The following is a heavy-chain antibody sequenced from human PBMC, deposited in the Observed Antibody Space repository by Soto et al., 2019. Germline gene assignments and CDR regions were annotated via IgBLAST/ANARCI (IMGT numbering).Heavy chain of an antibody. CDR2: IWYDGSNK. J-gene: IGHJ4*02. Sequence: QVQLVESGGGVVQPGRSLRLSCAASGFTFSSYGMHWVRQAPGKGLEWVAVIWYDGSNKYYADSVKGRFTISRDNSKNTLYLQMNSLRAEDTAVYYCARDRDYGDRPCVVDYWGQGTLVTVSS. CDR1: GFTFSSYG. D-gene: IGHD4-17*01. V-gene: IGHV3-33*01. CDR3: ARDRDYGDRPCVVDY.